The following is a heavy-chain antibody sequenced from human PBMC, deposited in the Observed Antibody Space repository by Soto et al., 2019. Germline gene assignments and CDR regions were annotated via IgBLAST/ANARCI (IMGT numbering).Heavy chain of an antibody. CDR3: TRPTPPDILTGYSPIRYYYYGMDV. J-gene: IGHJ6*02. Sequence: EVQLVESGGGLVKPGGSLRLSCAASGFTFSNAWMSWVRQAPGKGLEWVGRIKSKTDGGITDYAAPMKGRFTISRDDSKNTLYLQMNSLKTEDTAVYYCTRPTPPDILTGYSPIRYYYYGMDVWGQGTTVTFSS. CDR2: IKSKTDGGIT. CDR1: GFTFSNAW. D-gene: IGHD3-9*01. V-gene: IGHV3-15*01.